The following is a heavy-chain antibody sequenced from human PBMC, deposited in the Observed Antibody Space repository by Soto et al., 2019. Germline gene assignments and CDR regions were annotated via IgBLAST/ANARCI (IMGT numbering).Heavy chain of an antibody. Sequence: QVQLVQSGAEVKKPGASVKVSCKASGYTFTSYGISWVRQAPGQGLEWMGWISAYNGNTNYEQKLQGRVTMTTDTFTSTAYMEVRSLRSDDTAVYYCARDRGSYALDYWGQGTLVTVSS. CDR1: GYTFTSYG. D-gene: IGHD1-26*01. CDR2: ISAYNGNT. J-gene: IGHJ4*02. CDR3: ARDRGSYALDY. V-gene: IGHV1-18*01.